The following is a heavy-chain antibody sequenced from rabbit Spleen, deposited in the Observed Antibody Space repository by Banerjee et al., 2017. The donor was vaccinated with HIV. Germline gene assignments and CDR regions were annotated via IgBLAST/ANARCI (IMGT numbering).Heavy chain of an antibody. Sequence: QEQLEESGGGLVQPGGSLKLSCTASGIDFSGYGITWVRQAPGKGLEWIGYIDPVFGVTYYASWVNGRFTISSHNAQNTLYLQLNSLTAADTATYFCARTVGYPGIYYFNLWGPGTLVTVS. CDR3: ARTVGYPGIYYFNL. CDR2: IDPVFGVT. V-gene: IGHV1S47*01. D-gene: IGHD7-1*01. CDR1: GIDFSGYG. J-gene: IGHJ4*01.